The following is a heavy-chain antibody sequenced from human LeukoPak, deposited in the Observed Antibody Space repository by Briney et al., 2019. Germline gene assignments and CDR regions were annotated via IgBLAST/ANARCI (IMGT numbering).Heavy chain of an antibody. CDR2: ISAYNGNT. CDR1: GYTFTSYG. V-gene: IGHV1-18*01. Sequence: ASVKVSCKASGYTFTSYGISWVRQAPGQGLEWMGWISAYNGNTNYAQKFQGRVTITADESTSTAYMELSSLRSEDTAVYYCAREGDGYSTFDYWGQGTLVTVSS. CDR3: AREGDGYSTFDY. D-gene: IGHD5-24*01. J-gene: IGHJ4*02.